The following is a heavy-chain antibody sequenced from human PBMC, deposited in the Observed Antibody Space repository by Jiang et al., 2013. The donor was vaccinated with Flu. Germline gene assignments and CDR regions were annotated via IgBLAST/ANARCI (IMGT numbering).Heavy chain of an antibody. D-gene: IGHD3-22*01. CDR3: ASRAWYHSSGYYYYYFDY. CDR1: GLTFNNYA. CDR2: ITGSGDIT. J-gene: IGHJ4*02. V-gene: IGHV3-23*01. Sequence: QLLESGGGLVXPGGSLRLSCAASGLTFNNYAMSWVRQAPGKGLEWVSGITGSGDITYYADSVRGRFTISRDNSKNTLYLQMNSLRVEDTAVYHCASRAWYHSSGYYYYYFDYWGQGTLVTVPS.